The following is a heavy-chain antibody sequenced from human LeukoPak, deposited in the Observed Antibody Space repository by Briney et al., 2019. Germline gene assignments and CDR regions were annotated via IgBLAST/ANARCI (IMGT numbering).Heavy chain of an antibody. CDR1: GGSISSDY. V-gene: IGHV4-4*07. J-gene: IGHJ5*02. D-gene: IGHD3-3*01. CDR3: ARDSYYDFWNGGIWFDP. Sequence: SETLSLTCTVSGGSISSDYWSWIRQPAGKGLEWIGRIYTIGSTNYNPSLKSRVTMSVDTSKNQFSLKLSSVTAADTAVYYCARDSYYDFWNGGIWFDPWGQGTLVTVSS. CDR2: IYTIGST.